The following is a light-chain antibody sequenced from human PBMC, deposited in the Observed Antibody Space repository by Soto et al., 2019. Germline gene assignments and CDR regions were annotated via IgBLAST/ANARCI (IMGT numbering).Light chain of an antibody. CDR1: SSDVGGYNY. J-gene: IGLJ1*01. CDR2: EVS. V-gene: IGLV2-14*01. CDR3: SSYTSSSTYV. Sequence: QPASVSGSPGQSITISCTGTSSDVGGYNYVSWYQQHPGKAPKLMIFEVSNRPSGVSNRFSGSKSGNTASLTISGLQAEDEADYYCSSYTSSSTYVFGTGTKLTVL.